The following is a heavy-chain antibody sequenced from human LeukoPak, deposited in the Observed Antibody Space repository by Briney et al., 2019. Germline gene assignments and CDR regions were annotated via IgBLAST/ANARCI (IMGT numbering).Heavy chain of an antibody. CDR2: IRYDGSYK. D-gene: IGHD2-15*01. CDR3: ARDFVSDCSGGSCPGY. Sequence: GGSLRLSCAASGFTFSSYGMHWVRQAPGKGLEWVTFIRYDGSYKNNADSVKGRFTISRDNAKNSLYLQMNSLRAEDTALYYCARDFVSDCSGGSCPGYWGQGTLVTVSS. J-gene: IGHJ4*02. V-gene: IGHV3-30*02. CDR1: GFTFSSYG.